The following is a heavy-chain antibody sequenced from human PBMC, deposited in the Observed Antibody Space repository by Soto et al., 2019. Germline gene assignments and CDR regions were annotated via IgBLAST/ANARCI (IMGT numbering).Heavy chain of an antibody. Sequence: SVKVSCKASGGTFSSYAISWVRQAPGQGLEWMGGIIPIFGTANYAQKFQGRVTITADESTSTAYMELSSLRSEDTAVYYCARSITFFGVGEDYGMDVRGQRTTLTVSS. J-gene: IGHJ6*02. CDR2: IIPIFGTA. D-gene: IGHD3-3*01. V-gene: IGHV1-69*13. CDR1: GGTFSSYA. CDR3: ARSITFFGVGEDYGMDV.